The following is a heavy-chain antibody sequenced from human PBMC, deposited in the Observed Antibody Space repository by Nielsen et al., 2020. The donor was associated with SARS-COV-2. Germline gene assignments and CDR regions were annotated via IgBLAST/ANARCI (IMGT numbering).Heavy chain of an antibody. Sequence: GGSLRLSCAASGFTFSDYYMSWIRQAPGKGLEWVSYISSSSSYTNYADSVKGRFTISRDNAKNSLYLQMNSLRAEDTAVYYCASSVSGSSWYPYYYMDVWGKGTTVTVSS. CDR3: ASSVSGSSWYPYYYMDV. J-gene: IGHJ6*03. V-gene: IGHV3-11*06. D-gene: IGHD6-13*01. CDR1: GFTFSDYY. CDR2: ISSSSSYT.